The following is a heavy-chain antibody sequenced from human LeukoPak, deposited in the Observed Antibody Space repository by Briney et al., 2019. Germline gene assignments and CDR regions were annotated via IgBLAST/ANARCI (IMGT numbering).Heavy chain of an antibody. CDR2: IYYSGST. J-gene: IGHJ6*02. CDR1: TFSSYA. V-gene: IGHV4-39*07. D-gene: IGHD6-19*01. Sequence: TFSSYAMSWIRQPPGKGLEWIGSIYYSGSTYYNPSLKSRVTISVDTSKNQFSLKLSSVTAADTAVYYCARDVTVAGHMDVWGQGTTVTVSS. CDR3: ARDVTVAGHMDV.